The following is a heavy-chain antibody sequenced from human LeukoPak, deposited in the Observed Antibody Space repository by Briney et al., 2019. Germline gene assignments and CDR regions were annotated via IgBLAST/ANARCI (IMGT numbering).Heavy chain of an antibody. V-gene: IGHV3-48*03. D-gene: IGHD6-19*01. CDR3: ARVPSSGWYCDY. J-gene: IGHJ4*02. Sequence: PGGSLRLSCAASGFTFSSYEMNWVRQAPGKGLEWVSYISSSGSTIYYADSVKGRFTISRDNAKNSLYLQMNSLRAEDTAVYYCARVPSSGWYCDYWGQGTLVTVSS. CDR1: GFTFSSYE. CDR2: ISSSGSTI.